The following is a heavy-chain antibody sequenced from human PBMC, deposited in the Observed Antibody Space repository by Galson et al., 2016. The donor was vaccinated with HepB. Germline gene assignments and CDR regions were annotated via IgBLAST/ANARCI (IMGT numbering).Heavy chain of an antibody. D-gene: IGHD5-24*01. CDR2: IWYDGSNK. J-gene: IGHJ6*02. CDR3: AREDRDDNYYYYGMDV. V-gene: IGHV3-33*01. CDR1: GFTFSSYG. Sequence: SLRLSCAASGFTFSSYGMHWVRQAPGKGLEWVAVIWYDGSNKYYADSVKGRFTISRDNSKNTLYLQMNSLRAEDTAVYYCAREDRDDNYYYYGMDVWGQGTTVTVSS.